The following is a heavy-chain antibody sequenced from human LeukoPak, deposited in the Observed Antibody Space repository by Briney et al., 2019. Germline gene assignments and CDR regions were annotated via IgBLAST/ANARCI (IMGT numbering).Heavy chain of an antibody. J-gene: IGHJ4*02. CDR1: GFTFSGSA. CDR2: IRSKANSYAT. V-gene: IGHV3-73*01. CDR3: TRDGDVDTAMGTRVDY. Sequence: GGSLKLSCAASGFTFSGSAMHWVRQASGKGLEWVGRIRSKANSYATAYAASVKGRVAISRDDSKNTAYLQMNSLKTEDTAVYYCTRDGDVDTAMGTRVDYWGQGTLVTVSS. D-gene: IGHD5-18*01.